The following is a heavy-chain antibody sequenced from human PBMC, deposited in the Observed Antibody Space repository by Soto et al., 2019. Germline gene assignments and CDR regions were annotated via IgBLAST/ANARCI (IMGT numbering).Heavy chain of an antibody. CDR1: GDSIRSSSFW. CDR2: VYYRGAT. V-gene: IGHV4-39*01. Sequence: SETLSLTCTVSGDSIRSSSFWWGWIRQPPGKGLEWIGNVYYRGATYYNPSLKSRVTISVDTSKQQFSLKLNSVTAADTAVYYCARIVIATATQFDHWGQGALVTVYS. D-gene: IGHD2-21*01. CDR3: ARIVIATATQFDH. J-gene: IGHJ4*02.